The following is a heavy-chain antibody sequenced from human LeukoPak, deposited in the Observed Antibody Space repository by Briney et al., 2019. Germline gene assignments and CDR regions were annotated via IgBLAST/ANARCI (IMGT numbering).Heavy chain of an antibody. CDR2: INHSGST. D-gene: IGHD3-22*01. V-gene: IGHV4-34*01. CDR3: ARVKHYYDSSGYYYYFDY. Sequence: SETLSLTCAVYGGSFSGYYWSWIRQPPGKGLEWIGEINHSGSTNYNPSLKSRVTISVDTSKNQFSLKLSSVTAADTAVYYCARVKHYYDSSGYYYYFDYWGQGTLVTVSS. J-gene: IGHJ4*02. CDR1: GGSFSGYY.